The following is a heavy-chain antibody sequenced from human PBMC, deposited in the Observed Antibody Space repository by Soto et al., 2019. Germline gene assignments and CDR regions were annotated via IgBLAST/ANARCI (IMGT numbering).Heavy chain of an antibody. CDR3: AAGEASSRNLAPYYLDF. V-gene: IGHV4-59*01. Sequence: PSETLSLTCTVSGGSMRNYFWTWIRQPPGKGLEWIGYIHYSGTASFFPSYNPALRSRVTISEDTSKNQFSINLLSVTTADTAVYFCAAGEASSRNLAPYYLDFWGQGTLITVSS. CDR1: GGSMRNYF. J-gene: IGHJ4*02. D-gene: IGHD6-13*01. CDR2: IHYSGTA.